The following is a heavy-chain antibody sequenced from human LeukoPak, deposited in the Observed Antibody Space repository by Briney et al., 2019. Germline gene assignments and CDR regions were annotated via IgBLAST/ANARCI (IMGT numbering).Heavy chain of an antibody. CDR2: INPSGGST. CDR1: GYTFTSYY. CDR3: ARGYCSSTSCYPPNFDY. V-gene: IGHV1-46*01. Sequence: ASVKVSCKASGYTFTSYYMHWVRQAPGQGLEWMGIINPSGGSTSYAQKFQGRVTMTRDTSTSTVYMELSSLRSEDTAVYYCARGYCSSTSCYPPNFDYWGQGTLVTVSS. D-gene: IGHD2-2*01. J-gene: IGHJ4*02.